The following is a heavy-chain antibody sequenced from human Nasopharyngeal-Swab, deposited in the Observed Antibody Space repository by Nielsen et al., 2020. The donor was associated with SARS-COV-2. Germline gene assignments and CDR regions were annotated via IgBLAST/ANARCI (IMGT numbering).Heavy chain of an antibody. V-gene: IGHV3-11*04. Sequence: GESLKISCAASGFAFSDYYMSWIRQAPGKGLAWVSYISSSGSTTYYEESVKGRFTIYRDNAKNSLYLQMNSLRAKDTAVYYCARGEGYYDSSGYGWAFDIWGQGTLVTVSS. CDR1: GFAFSDYY. J-gene: IGHJ3*02. CDR3: ARGEGYYDSSGYGWAFDI. CDR2: ISSSGSTT. D-gene: IGHD3-22*01.